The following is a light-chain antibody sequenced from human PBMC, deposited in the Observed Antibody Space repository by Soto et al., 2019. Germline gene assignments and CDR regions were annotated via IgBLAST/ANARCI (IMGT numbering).Light chain of an antibody. J-gene: IGLJ1*01. V-gene: IGLV2-14*01. CDR3: TANTTKPTGV. Sequence: QSALTQPASVSGSPGQSITISCTGTSSDVGGYNYVSWYQQHPGKAPKLIIYEVSNRPSGVSNRFYGSKSGNTASLTISGLQAEEQADYYYTANTTKPTGVFGMGTKQTVL. CDR2: EVS. CDR1: SSDVGGYNY.